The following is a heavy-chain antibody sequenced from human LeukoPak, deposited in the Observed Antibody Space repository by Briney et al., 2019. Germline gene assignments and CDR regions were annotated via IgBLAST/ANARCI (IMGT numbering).Heavy chain of an antibody. D-gene: IGHD3-10*01. CDR1: GDSISSGDYY. CDR2: ISSSGST. V-gene: IGHV4-61*02. J-gene: IGHJ5*02. Sequence: SETLSLTCTVSGDSISSGDYYWSWIRQPAGKGLEWIGRISSSGSTNYNPSLKSRVTISVDMSKNQFSLKLSSVTAADTAVCYCARDAADYSGSYYNGYWFDPWGQGTLVTVSS. CDR3: ARDAADYSGSYYNGYWFDP.